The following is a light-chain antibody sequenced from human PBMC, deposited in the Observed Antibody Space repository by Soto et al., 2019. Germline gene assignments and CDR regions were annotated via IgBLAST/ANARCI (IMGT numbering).Light chain of an antibody. Sequence: IQLTQSPSSLSASVGDRVTITCRASQGISSYLAWYQQKPGKAPKLLIYAASTLQSGVPSRFSGSGSGTEFTLTIDSLQSEDFAVYYCQQYNDWPLTFGGGTKVDI. CDR3: QQYNDWPLT. CDR2: AAS. V-gene: IGKV1-9*01. J-gene: IGKJ4*01. CDR1: QGISSY.